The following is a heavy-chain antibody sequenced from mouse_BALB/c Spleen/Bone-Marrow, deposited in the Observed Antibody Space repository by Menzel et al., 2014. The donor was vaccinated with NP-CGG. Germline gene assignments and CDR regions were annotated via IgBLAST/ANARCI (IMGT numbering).Heavy chain of an antibody. CDR3: TRYEVPYTMDY. V-gene: IGHV1-69*02. CDR2: LYPSDGYT. J-gene: IGHJ4*01. Sequence: QVQLQQSGAELVRPGASVKLSCKASGYTFTSYWISWVKQRPGQGLEWIGNLYPSDGYTNYNQKFKDKATLTVDKSSSTAYMQLSSPTSEDSAVYYCTRYEVPYTMDYWGQGTSVTVSS. D-gene: IGHD2-12*01. CDR1: GYTFTSYW.